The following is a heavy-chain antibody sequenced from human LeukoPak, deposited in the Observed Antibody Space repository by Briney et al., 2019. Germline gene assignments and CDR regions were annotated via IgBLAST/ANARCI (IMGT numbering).Heavy chain of an antibody. V-gene: IGHV1-46*01. Sequence: ASVKVSCKASGYTFTSYYMHWVRQAPGQGLEWMGIINPSGGSTSYAQKFQGRVTMTRDMSTSTVYMELSSLRSEDTAVYYCARDSGPGYYDSSGYPDYWGQGTLVTVSS. CDR2: INPSGGST. J-gene: IGHJ4*02. CDR1: GYTFTSYY. CDR3: ARDSGPGYYDSSGYPDY. D-gene: IGHD3-22*01.